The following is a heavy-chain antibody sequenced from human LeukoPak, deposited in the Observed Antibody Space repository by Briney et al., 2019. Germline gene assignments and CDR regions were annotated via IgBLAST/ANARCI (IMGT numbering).Heavy chain of an antibody. V-gene: IGHV4-59*08. CDR1: GGSMSSYY. J-gene: IGHJ4*02. CDR3: ARGARAGYNLEPFDY. Sequence: PSETLSLTCTVSGGSMSSYYWSWIRQPPGKGLEWIGYIYYSGSTKYNPSLKSRVTISVDTSKNQFSLKLSSVTAADTAVYYCARGARAGYNLEPFDYWGQGTLVTVSA. D-gene: IGHD5-24*01. CDR2: IYYSGST.